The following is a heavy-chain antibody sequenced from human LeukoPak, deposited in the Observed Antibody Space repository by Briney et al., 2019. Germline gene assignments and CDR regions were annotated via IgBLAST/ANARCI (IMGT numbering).Heavy chain of an antibody. J-gene: IGHJ5*02. CDR3: ARGTETPIVGATPMKDYNWFDP. CDR1: GGSISSYY. V-gene: IGHV4-59*12. CDR2: IYYSGST. D-gene: IGHD1-26*01. Sequence: KPSETLSLTCTVSGGSISSYYWSWIRQPPGKGLEWIGYIYYSGSTNYNPSLKSRVTISVDTSKNQFSLKLSSVTAADTAVYYCARGTETPIVGATPMKDYNWFDPWGQGTLVTVSS.